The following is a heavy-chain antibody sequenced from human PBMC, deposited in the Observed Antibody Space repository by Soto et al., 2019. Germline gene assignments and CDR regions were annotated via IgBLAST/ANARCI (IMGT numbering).Heavy chain of an antibody. CDR2: ISGSGGST. CDR3: TRDYYYDSSGYYLNFDY. Sequence: GGSLRLSCAASGLTFSSYAMSWVRQAPGKGLEWVSAISGSGGSTYYADSVKGRFTISRDNSKNTLYLQMDSLRAEDTAVYYCTRDYYYDSSGYYLNFDYWGQGTLVTVSS. V-gene: IGHV3-23*01. J-gene: IGHJ4*02. CDR1: GLTFSSYA. D-gene: IGHD3-22*01.